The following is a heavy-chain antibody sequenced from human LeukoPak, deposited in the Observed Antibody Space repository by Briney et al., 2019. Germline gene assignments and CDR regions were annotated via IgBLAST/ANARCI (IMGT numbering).Heavy chain of an antibody. CDR2: IIPTFGTA. V-gene: IGHV1-69*05. J-gene: IGHJ5*02. CDR1: GRPFSSYA. CDR3: ARLKGSILTGYWFDP. Sequence: SVTVSCKAPGRPFSSYAISWVPQAPGQALEWLGGIIPTFGTANYAQKFQGRVTIATDESTSTAYMELSSLRSEDTAVYYCARLKGSILTGYWFDPWGQGTLVTVSS. D-gene: IGHD3-9*01.